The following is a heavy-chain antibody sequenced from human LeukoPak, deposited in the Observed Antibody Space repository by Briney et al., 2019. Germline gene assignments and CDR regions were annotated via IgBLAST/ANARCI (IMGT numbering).Heavy chain of an antibody. CDR3: ARALVGSGYYYSSDY. V-gene: IGHV3-53*01. CDR1: GFTFSSYS. D-gene: IGHD3-22*01. J-gene: IGHJ4*02. CDR2: TYSGGST. Sequence: GGSLRLYCAASGFTFSSYSMNWHRHAPGKGLEWVSVTYSGGSTYYADSVKGRFTISRDNSKNTLYLQMNSLRAEDTAVYYCARALVGSGYYYSSDYWGQGTLVTVSS.